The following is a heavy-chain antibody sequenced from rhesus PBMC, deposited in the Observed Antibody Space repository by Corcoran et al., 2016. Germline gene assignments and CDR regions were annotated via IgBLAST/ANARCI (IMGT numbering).Heavy chain of an antibody. V-gene: IGHV4S11*01. Sequence: QVQLQESGPGVVKPSETLYLTCAVSGGSFSSTYWSWIRQAPGRGLVWRGYIYGSGSSTNYNPSLKSRVTLSVDTSKNQLSLKLCSVTAADTAVYYCARSEYCSSTYCWMGRFDVWGPGVLVTVSS. CDR1: GGSFSSTY. D-gene: IGHD2-15*01. CDR3: ARSEYCSSTYCWMGRFDV. CDR2: IYGSGSST. J-gene: IGHJ5-1*01.